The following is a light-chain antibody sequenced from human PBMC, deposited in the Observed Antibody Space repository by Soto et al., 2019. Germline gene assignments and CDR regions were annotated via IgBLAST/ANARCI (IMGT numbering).Light chain of an antibody. J-gene: IGLJ3*02. Sequence: QSVLTQPASVSGSPGQSITISCTGTSSDIGRYNLVSWYQQHPGKPPKLMIYEATKRPSGVSNRFSGSKSGNTASLTISGLQAEGEADYYCSLYASTNTFMFGGGTKLTVL. CDR3: SLYASTNTFM. CDR1: SSDIGRYNL. V-gene: IGLV2-23*02. CDR2: EAT.